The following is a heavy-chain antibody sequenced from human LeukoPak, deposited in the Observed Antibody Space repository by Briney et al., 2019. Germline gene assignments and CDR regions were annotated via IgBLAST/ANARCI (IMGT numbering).Heavy chain of an antibody. CDR1: GFTFSSYA. CDR2: ISYDGSNK. CDR3: ARESEMAGGLRYFDWYMAGDGMDV. Sequence: PGGSLRLSCAASGFTFSSYAMHWVRQAPGKGLEWVAVISYDGSNKYYADSVKGRFTISRDNSKNTLYLQMNSLRAEDTAVYYCARESEMAGGLRYFDWYMAGDGMDVWGQGTTVTVSS. J-gene: IGHJ6*02. V-gene: IGHV3-30-3*01. D-gene: IGHD3-9*01.